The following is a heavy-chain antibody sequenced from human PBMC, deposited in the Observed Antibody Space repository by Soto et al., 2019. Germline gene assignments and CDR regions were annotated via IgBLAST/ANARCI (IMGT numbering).Heavy chain of an antibody. CDR2: ISGSGGST. CDR1: GFTFSSYA. V-gene: IGHV3-23*01. J-gene: IGHJ4*02. D-gene: IGHD5-18*01. Sequence: PGGSLRLSCAASGFTFSSYAMSWVRQAPGKGLEWVSAISGSGGSTYYADSVKGRFTISRDNSKNTLYLQMNSLRAEDTAVYYCAKAGRIQLWLRVFDYWGQGTLVTVSS. CDR3: AKAGRIQLWLRVFDY.